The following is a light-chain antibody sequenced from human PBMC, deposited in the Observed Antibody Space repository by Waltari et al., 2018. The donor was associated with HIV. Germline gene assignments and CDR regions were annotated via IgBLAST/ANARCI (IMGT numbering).Light chain of an antibody. CDR1: ISTIENNY. CDR3: GTWDSSLSAGV. Sequence: QSVLAHPPSFAAATGQKVTISCSRIISTIENNYVSLYPQLPGTAPKHLLVDNNKRASGIPDQCSGSKTGTSATLGITGLQTGYEADYYCGTWDSSLSAGVFGGGTKLTVL. V-gene: IGLV1-51*01. J-gene: IGLJ2*01. CDR2: DNN.